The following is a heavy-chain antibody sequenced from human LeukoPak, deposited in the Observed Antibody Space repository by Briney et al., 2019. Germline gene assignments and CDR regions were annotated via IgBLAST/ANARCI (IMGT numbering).Heavy chain of an antibody. Sequence: GGSLRLSCAASGFTFSNYVMNWVRQAPGKGLEWVSTISGSGRSTSYAVSVKGRFTISRDKSKNTLFLQMDSLRAEDTAIYYCAKRGVDWGAFDYWGQGTLVTVSS. CDR3: AKRGVDWGAFDY. CDR2: ISGSGRST. D-gene: IGHD3/OR15-3a*01. V-gene: IGHV3-23*01. CDR1: GFTFSNYV. J-gene: IGHJ4*02.